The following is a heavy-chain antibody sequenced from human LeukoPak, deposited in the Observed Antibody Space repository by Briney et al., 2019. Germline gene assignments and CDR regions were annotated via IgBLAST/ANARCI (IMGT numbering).Heavy chain of an antibody. J-gene: IGHJ3*02. CDR2: IYYSGFT. Sequence: PSETLSLTCVVSGGSVGSADYYWSWIRQPPGKGLEWIGYIYYSGFTNYNPALKSRVTTSVDTSKNQISLKLSSVTAADTAVYYCARGVGNSGYNAFDIWGQGTMVTVSS. CDR1: GGSVGSADYY. D-gene: IGHD2/OR15-2a*01. V-gene: IGHV4-61*08. CDR3: ARGVGNSGYNAFDI.